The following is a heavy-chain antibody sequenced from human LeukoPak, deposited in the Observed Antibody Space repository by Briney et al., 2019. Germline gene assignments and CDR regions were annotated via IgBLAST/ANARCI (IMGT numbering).Heavy chain of an antibody. J-gene: IGHJ4*02. V-gene: IGHV4-4*07. Sequence: SETLSLTCTVSGGSISSYYWSWIRQPAGKGLEWIGRIYTSGSTNYNPSLKSRVTMSVDTSKNQFSLKLSSVTAADTAVYYCARERGRLRLGESSSRAFDYWGQGTLVTVSS. CDR2: IYTSGST. CDR3: ARERGRLRLGESSSRAFDY. CDR1: GGSISSYY. D-gene: IGHD3-16*02.